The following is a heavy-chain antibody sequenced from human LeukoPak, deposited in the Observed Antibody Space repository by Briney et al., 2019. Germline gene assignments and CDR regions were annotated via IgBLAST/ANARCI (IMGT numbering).Heavy chain of an antibody. CDR3: ARDRPLTTVVKPLDY. V-gene: IGHV1-69*13. J-gene: IGHJ4*02. D-gene: IGHD4-23*01. Sequence: GASVKVSCKASGGTFSSYAISWVRQAPGQGLEWMGGIIPIFGTANYAQKFQGRVTITADESTSTAYMELSSLRSDDTAVYYCARDRPLTTVVKPLDYWGQGTLVTVSS. CDR2: IIPIFGTA. CDR1: GGTFSSYA.